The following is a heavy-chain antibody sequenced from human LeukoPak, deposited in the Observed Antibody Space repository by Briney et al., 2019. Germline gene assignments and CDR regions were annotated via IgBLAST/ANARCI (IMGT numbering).Heavy chain of an antibody. CDR2: INPNSGGT. V-gene: IGHV1-2*02. Sequence: ASVKVSCKASGYTFTGYYMHWVRQAPGQGLEWMGWINPNSGGTNYAQKFQGRVTMTEDTSTDTAYMELSSLRSEDTAVYYCATGRGSGSYFLDYWGQGTLVTVSS. CDR3: ATGRGSGSYFLDY. CDR1: GYTFTGYY. D-gene: IGHD1-26*01. J-gene: IGHJ4*02.